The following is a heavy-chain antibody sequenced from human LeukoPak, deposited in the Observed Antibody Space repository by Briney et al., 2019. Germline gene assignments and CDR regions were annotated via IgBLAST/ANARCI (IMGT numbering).Heavy chain of an antibody. CDR2: ISHGGST. V-gene: IGHV4-38-2*01. CDR3: ARQADVPSSIGYFDF. J-gene: IGHJ4*02. D-gene: IGHD2/OR15-2a*01. CDR1: DYSISNTYY. Sequence: SETLSLTCAVSDYSISNTYYWGWIRQPPGKGLEWIGSISHGGSTHYNASLKSRVTISLEASKNQFSLRLSSVTAADTAVYYCARQADVPSSIGYFDFWGQGAPVTVSS.